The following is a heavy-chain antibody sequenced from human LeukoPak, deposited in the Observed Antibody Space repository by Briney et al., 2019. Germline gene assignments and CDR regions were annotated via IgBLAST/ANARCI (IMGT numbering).Heavy chain of an antibody. CDR3: ASPADIMVRGVTHLAY. CDR2: INPNSGGT. CDR1: GYTFTSYG. Sequence: GASVKVSCKASGYTFTSYGISWVRQAPGQGLEWMGWINPNSGGTNYAQKFQGRVTMTRDTSISTAYMELSRLRSDDTAVYYCASPADIMVRGVTHLAYWGQGTLVTVSS. V-gene: IGHV1-2*02. J-gene: IGHJ4*02. D-gene: IGHD3-10*01.